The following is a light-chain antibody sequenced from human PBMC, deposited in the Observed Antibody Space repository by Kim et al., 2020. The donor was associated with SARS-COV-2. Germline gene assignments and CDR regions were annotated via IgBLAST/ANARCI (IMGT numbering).Light chain of an antibody. J-gene: IGKJ1*01. V-gene: IGKV1-39*01. CDR2: AAS. Sequence: DIQMTQSPSSLSASVGDRVTITCRASQSISSYLNWYQQKPGKAPKLLIYAASTLQSGVPSRFSGSGSGTDFTLTIRSLQPEDFATYYCQQSYITPPTFGQGTKVDIK. CDR3: QQSYITPPT. CDR1: QSISSY.